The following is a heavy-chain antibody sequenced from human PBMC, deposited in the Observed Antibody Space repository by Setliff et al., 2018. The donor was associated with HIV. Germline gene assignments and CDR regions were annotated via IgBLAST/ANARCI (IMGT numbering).Heavy chain of an antibody. V-gene: IGHV4-34*01. CDR2: VNLPKTL. Sequence: SETLSLTCAVYGGSLNDYSWNWIRQSPGKGLEWIGEVNLPKTLNYNPSLKSRVTISVDTSKNQFSLELSSVTAADTAVYYCAREAVDDYARYFDYWGQGSQVTVSS. J-gene: IGHJ4*02. D-gene: IGHD4-17*01. CDR1: GGSLNDYS. CDR3: AREAVDDYARYFDY.